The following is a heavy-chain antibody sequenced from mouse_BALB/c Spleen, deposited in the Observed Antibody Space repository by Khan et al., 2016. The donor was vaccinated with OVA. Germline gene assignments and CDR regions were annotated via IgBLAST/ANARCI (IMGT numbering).Heavy chain of an antibody. Sequence: VQLKQSGPELVKPGASVKISCKASGYSFTGYFMNWVMQSHGKSLEWIGRINPHIGETLYNQKFKGKATLNVDESSRTAHMELRSLASEDSAVYYCARKNGSDFDYWGQGTTLTVSS. D-gene: IGHD1-1*01. CDR1: GYSFTGYF. CDR2: INPHIGET. CDR3: ARKNGSDFDY. V-gene: IGHV1-20*02. J-gene: IGHJ2*01.